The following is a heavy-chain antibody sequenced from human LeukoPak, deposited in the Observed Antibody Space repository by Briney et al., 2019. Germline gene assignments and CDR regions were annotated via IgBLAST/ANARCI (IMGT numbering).Heavy chain of an antibody. J-gene: IGHJ3*02. CDR1: GGSISSGGYY. CDR3: ARHSTIAGTEYAFDI. Sequence: SETLSLTCTVSGGSISSGGYYWSWIRQHPGKGLEWIGYIYYSGSTDYNPSLKSRVTISVDTSKNQFSLKLSSVTAADTAVYYCARHSTIAGTEYAFDIWGQGTMVTVSS. V-gene: IGHV4-31*03. CDR2: IYYSGST. D-gene: IGHD6-13*01.